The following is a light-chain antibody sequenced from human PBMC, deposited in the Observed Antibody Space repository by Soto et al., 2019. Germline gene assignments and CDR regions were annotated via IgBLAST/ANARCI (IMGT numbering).Light chain of an antibody. J-gene: IGLJ2*01. CDR1: SSDVGGYNY. V-gene: IGLV2-14*01. Sequence: QSVLTQPASVSGSPGQSITISCTGTSSDVGGYNYVSWDQQHPGKAPKLMIYDVSNRPSGVSNRFSGSKSGNTASLTISGLQAEDEADYYCSSYTSSSIYVVFGGGTKLTVL. CDR3: SSYTSSSIYVV. CDR2: DVS.